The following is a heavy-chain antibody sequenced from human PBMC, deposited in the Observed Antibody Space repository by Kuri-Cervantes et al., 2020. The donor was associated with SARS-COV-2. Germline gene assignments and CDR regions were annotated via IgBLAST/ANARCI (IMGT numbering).Heavy chain of an antibody. D-gene: IGHD1-26*01. Sequence: SVKVSCKASGGAFSSYPLSWVRQAPGQGLEWMGEINPMFHKANFAEEFKGRVTLTTDESTSTAYMELSSLTSQDTAVYYCARQGRRGPFFDYWGQGTLVTVSS. V-gene: IGHV1-69*05. J-gene: IGHJ4*02. CDR3: ARQGRRGPFFDY. CDR2: INPMFHKA. CDR1: GGAFSSYP.